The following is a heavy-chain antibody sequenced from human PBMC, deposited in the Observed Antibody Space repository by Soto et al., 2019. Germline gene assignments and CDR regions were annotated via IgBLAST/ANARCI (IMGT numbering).Heavy chain of an antibody. V-gene: IGHV1-18*01. J-gene: IGHJ5*02. CDR2: ISAYNGNT. D-gene: IGHD2-8*01. CDR1: GYTFTSYG. CDR3: ARFRKEYCTNGVCLTGVWFDP. Sequence: ASVKVSCKASGYTFTSYGISWVRQAPGQGLEWMGWISAYNGNTNYEQKLQGRVTMTTDTSTSTAYMELRSLRSDDTAVYYCARFRKEYCTNGVCLTGVWFDPWGQGTLVTVSS.